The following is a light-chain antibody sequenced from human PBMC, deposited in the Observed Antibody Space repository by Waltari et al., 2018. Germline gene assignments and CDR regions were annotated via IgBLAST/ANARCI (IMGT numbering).Light chain of an antibody. J-gene: IGKJ1*01. Sequence: AIQMTQSPSSLSASVGDRVTITCRASQGISNDLGWYQQKPGKAPKHLIYAASSLQSGVPSRYVDSRSGTDFTLTISSLQPEDFSTYYCLQDYNYPWTFGQGTKVEIK. CDR3: LQDYNYPWT. CDR2: AAS. CDR1: QGISND. V-gene: IGKV1-6*01.